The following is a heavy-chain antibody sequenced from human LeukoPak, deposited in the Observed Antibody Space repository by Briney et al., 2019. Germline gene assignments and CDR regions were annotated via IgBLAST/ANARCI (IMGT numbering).Heavy chain of an antibody. CDR3: ATDLGQRKRVFDY. V-gene: IGHV1-24*01. J-gene: IGHJ4*02. Sequence: GASVKVSCKVSGYTLTELSMHWVRQAPGKGLEWMGGFDPGDGETIYAQKFQGRVTMTEDTSTDTAYMELSSLRSEDTAVYYCATDLGQRKRVFDYWGQGTLVTVSS. CDR2: FDPGDGET. CDR1: GYTLTELS. D-gene: IGHD1-26*01.